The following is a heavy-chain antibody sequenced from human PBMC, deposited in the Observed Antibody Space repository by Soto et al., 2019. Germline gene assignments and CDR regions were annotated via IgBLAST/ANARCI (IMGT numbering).Heavy chain of an antibody. CDR3: ARDANPPGPFM. CDR1: GFTFSSYG. J-gene: IGHJ4*02. V-gene: IGHV3-30*03. CDR2: ISYDGSNK. Sequence: PGGSLRLSCAASGFTFSSYGMHWVRQAPGKGLEWVAVISYDGSNKYYADSVKGRFTISRDNSKNTLYLQMNSLRAEDTAVYYCARDANPPGPFMWGQGKMVTVSS. D-gene: IGHD3-16*01.